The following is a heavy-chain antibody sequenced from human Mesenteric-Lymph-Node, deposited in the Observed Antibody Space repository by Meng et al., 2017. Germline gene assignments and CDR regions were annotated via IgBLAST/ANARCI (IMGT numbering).Heavy chain of an antibody. Sequence: EVQLVEPGGGLVQPGGSLRLSCAASGFTFTDHYMDWVRQAPGKGLEWVGRITNTPNRYPTNYAAPVKGRFTISRDDSKNSLYLEMNSLKIEDTAVYYCARDTSTSLDYWGQGALVTVSS. CDR3: ARDTSTSLDY. J-gene: IGHJ4*02. D-gene: IGHD2/OR15-2a*01. CDR1: GFTFTDHY. V-gene: IGHV3-72*01. CDR2: ITNTPNRYPT.